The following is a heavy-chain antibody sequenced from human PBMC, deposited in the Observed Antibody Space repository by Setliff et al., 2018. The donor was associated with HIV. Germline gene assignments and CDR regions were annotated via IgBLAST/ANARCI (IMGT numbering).Heavy chain of an antibody. CDR3: VRRESDYGTKAGFRY. J-gene: IGHJ4*02. V-gene: IGHV1-46*01. Sequence: GASVKVSCKPSGYIFSNYYLHWVRQGPGQGLEWMGLINPSGACTSCAQKFEGRVTMTRDTSTDTVYMELSSLKSDDTAVYYCVRRESDYGTKAGFRYWGQGTLVTVSS. CDR2: INPSGACT. D-gene: IGHD4-17*01. CDR1: GYIFSNYY.